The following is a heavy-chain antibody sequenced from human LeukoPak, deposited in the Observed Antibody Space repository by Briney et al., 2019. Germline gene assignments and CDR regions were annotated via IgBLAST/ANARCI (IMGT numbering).Heavy chain of an antibody. Sequence: PGRSLRLSCAASGFTFNSYSMHWVRQAPGKGLEWVTAISDDETYKFYADSVKGRFTISRDNSKNTVYLQMSSLRTEDTSLYYCARDPRGPTGYDSPSRDTFDYWGQGTLVTVSS. CDR2: ISDDETYK. CDR3: ARDPRGPTGYDSPSRDTFDY. V-gene: IGHV3-30-3*01. CDR1: GFTFNSYS. J-gene: IGHJ4*02. D-gene: IGHD3-22*01.